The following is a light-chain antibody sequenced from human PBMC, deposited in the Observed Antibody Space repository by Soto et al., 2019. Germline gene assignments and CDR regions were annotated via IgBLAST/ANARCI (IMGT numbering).Light chain of an antibody. CDR2: YNN. Sequence: QSVLTQPPSVSGAPGQRVTISCTGSNSNIGAGYDVHWYQQLPGTAPKLLIYYNNIRPSGVPDRFSGSKSGTSASLAISGLPSEDEADYYCAAWDDSLSGWVFGGGTKLTVL. J-gene: IGLJ3*02. V-gene: IGLV1-40*01. CDR1: NSNIGAGYD. CDR3: AAWDDSLSGWV.